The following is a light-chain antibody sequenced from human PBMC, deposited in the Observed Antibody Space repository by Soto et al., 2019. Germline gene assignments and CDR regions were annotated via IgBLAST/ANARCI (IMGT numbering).Light chain of an antibody. V-gene: IGLV2-8*01. CDR2: EVT. J-gene: IGLJ1*01. CDR3: SSFAGVSTV. CDR1: SSDIGYYNY. Sequence: QSALTQPPSASGSPGQSVTISCTGTSSDIGYYNYVSWYQQHPGKAPKLLIYEVTKRPSGVPDRFSGSKSGNTASLTVSGLQAEDEADYYCSSFAGVSTVFGPGTKLTVL.